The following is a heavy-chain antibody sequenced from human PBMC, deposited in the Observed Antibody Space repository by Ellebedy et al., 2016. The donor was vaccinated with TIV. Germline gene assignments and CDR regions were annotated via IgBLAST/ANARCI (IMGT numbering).Heavy chain of an antibody. Sequence: AASVKVSCKASGYTFTAYYLHWVRQAAGQGLEWMGVINPNGGSTTYEERFQTRVILTRDTSTSTAYKELSSLRSDDTAVYYCARDRGSAYYLDHWGQGTLVTVSS. CDR2: INPNGGST. D-gene: IGHD1-26*01. CDR1: GYTFTAYY. J-gene: IGHJ4*02. CDR3: ARDRGSAYYLDH. V-gene: IGHV1-46*01.